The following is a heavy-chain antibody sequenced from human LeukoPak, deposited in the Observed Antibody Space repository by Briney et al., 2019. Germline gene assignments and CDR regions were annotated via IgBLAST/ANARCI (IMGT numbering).Heavy chain of an antibody. J-gene: IGHJ4*02. CDR1: GITVSTNH. CDR2: IYSGGTT. CDR3: ARRYCSSTSCLIDY. Sequence: GGSLRLSCAVSGITVSTNHVSWVRQAPGKGLEWVSVIYSGGTTYYADSVKGRFTISRDNSKNTLSLQMNSLRAEDTAVYYCARRYCSSTSCLIDYWGQGTLVTVSS. V-gene: IGHV3-66*01. D-gene: IGHD2-2*01.